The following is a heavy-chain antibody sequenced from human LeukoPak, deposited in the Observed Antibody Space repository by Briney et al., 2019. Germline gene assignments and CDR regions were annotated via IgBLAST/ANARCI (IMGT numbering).Heavy chain of an antibody. J-gene: IGHJ4*02. Sequence: ASVKVSCKPSGYTLTSYGISWVPQAPGQGLEWMGWISAYNGNTNYAQTLQGRVTMTTDTSTRTAYMELRSLRSDDTALYYCARDLTSITIFGVVIISYWGQGTLVTVSS. V-gene: IGHV1-18*01. D-gene: IGHD3-3*01. CDR1: GYTLTSYG. CDR2: ISAYNGNT. CDR3: ARDLTSITIFGVVIISY.